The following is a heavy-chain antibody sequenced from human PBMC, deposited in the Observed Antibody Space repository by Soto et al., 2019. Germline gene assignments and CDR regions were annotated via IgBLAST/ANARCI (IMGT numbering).Heavy chain of an antibody. D-gene: IGHD3-22*01. CDR3: ARAPMVLTRSYFDS. CDR2: ISSSGNT. Sequence: QVHLRESGPGLVKPSETLSLSCTVSDGSISNFYWSWIRQPPGKGLEWIGYISSSGNTNYNPSLNSRASISVDTSKNQFSLNLTSVTAADTGVYYCARAPMVLTRSYFDSWGQGTPVTVSS. J-gene: IGHJ4*02. CDR1: DGSISNFY. V-gene: IGHV4-59*01.